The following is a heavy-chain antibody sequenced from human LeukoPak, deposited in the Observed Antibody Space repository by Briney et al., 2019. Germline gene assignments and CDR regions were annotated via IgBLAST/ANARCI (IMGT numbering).Heavy chain of an antibody. D-gene: IGHD6-13*01. Sequence: PSETLSLTCTVSGGSISSSSYYWGWIRQPPGKGLEWIGSIYYSGSTSYNPSLKSRITISVDTSKNLFSLELRFVTAADMAVYYCATSTGSSNLGFWGQGTLVTVSS. CDR3: ATSTGSSNLGF. CDR1: GGSISSSSYY. CDR2: IYYSGST. J-gene: IGHJ4*02. V-gene: IGHV4-39*01.